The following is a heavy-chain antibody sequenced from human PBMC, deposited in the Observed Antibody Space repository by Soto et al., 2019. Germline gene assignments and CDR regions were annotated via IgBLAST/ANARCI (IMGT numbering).Heavy chain of an antibody. J-gene: IGHJ5*02. Sequence: QVQLVQSGAEVKKPGSSVKVSCKASGGTFSSYAISWVRQAPGQGLEWMGGIIPIFGTANYAQKFQGRVMITADESTSTAYMELSSLRSEDTAVYYCARGRSGDYVWGSYRSGWFDPWGQGTLVTVSS. CDR1: GGTFSSYA. D-gene: IGHD3-16*02. CDR3: ARGRSGDYVWGSYRSGWFDP. V-gene: IGHV1-69*01. CDR2: IIPIFGTA.